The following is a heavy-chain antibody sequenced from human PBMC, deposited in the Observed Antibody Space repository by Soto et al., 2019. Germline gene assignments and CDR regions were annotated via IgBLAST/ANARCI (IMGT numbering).Heavy chain of an antibody. CDR3: AKATRSGSYNYYYGMDV. D-gene: IGHD1-26*01. J-gene: IGHJ6*02. V-gene: IGHV3-23*01. Sequence: GGSLRLSCAASGFTFSSYAMSWVRQAPGKGLEWVSAISGSGGSTYYADSVKGRFTISRDNSKNTPYLQMNSLRAEDTAVYYCAKATRSGSYNYYYGMDVWGQGTTVTVSS. CDR1: GFTFSSYA. CDR2: ISGSGGST.